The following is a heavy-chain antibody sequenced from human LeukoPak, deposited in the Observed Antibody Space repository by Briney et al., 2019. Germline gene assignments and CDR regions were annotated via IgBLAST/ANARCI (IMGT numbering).Heavy chain of an antibody. CDR2: ISGSGDST. CDR1: GFTFTSYA. CDR3: AKRTRPEYCSGTSCSDSFDY. D-gene: IGHD2-2*01. Sequence: PGGSLRLSSAASGFTFTSYAMSWVRQAPGKGLEWVSAISGSGDSTYYADSVKGRFTISRDNSKNTLYLQMNSLRAEDTAVYYCAKRTRPEYCSGTSCSDSFDYWGQGTLVTVSS. V-gene: IGHV3-23*01. J-gene: IGHJ4*02.